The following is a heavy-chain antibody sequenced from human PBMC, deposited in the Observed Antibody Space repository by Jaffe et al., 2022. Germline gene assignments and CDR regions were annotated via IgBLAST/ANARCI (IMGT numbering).Heavy chain of an antibody. CDR3: AKGRITMVQVLDY. V-gene: IGHV3-9*01. CDR1: GFTFDDYA. J-gene: IGHJ4*02. D-gene: IGHD3-10*01. Sequence: EVQLVESGGGLVQPGRSLRLSCAASGFTFDDYAMHWVRQAPGKGLEWVSGISWNSGSIGYADSVKGRFTISRDNAKNSLYLQMNSLRAEDTALYYCAKGRITMVQVLDYWGQGTLVTVSS. CDR2: ISWNSGSI.